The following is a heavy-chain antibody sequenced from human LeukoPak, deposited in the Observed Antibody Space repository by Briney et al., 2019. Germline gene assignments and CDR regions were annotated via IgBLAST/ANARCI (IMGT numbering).Heavy chain of an antibody. CDR3: ANSPKSDY. J-gene: IGHJ4*02. CDR1: GLTFSNYA. V-gene: IGHV3-23*01. Sequence: GGSLRLSCAASGLTFSNYAMIWVRQAPGKGLEWLSAITGSGGSTYYADSVQGRFTISRDNSKNTLYLQMSSLRVEDTAVYYCANSPKSDYWGQGTLVTVSS. CDR2: ITGSGGST.